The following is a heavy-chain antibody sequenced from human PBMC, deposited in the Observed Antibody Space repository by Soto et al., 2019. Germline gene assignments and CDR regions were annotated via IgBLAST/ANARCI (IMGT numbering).Heavy chain of an antibody. CDR3: AREFRGWPERAFEI. CDR1: GGSISSYC. D-gene: IGHD1-1*01. Sequence: QVQLQESGPGLVKPSETLSLTCTVSGGSISSYCWNWIRQPPGKGLEWIGNICYSGSTTYNPSLKSRLTISGDTSKNQFSLKLRSVTAADTAMYYCAREFRGWPERAFEIWGQGTMVTVSS. J-gene: IGHJ3*02. CDR2: ICYSGST. V-gene: IGHV4-59*01.